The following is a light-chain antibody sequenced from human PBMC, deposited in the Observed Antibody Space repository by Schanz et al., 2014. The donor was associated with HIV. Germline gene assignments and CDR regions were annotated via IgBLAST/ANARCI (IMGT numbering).Light chain of an antibody. CDR1: SSNIGAGYD. CDR2: DNT. Sequence: QSLLTQPPSVSGAPGQRVTISCTGSSSNIGAGYDVHWYQLLPGTAPKLLIFDNTHRPSGVPARFSGSKSGSSASLAISGLRSEDEADYYCQSHDSRLSAWVFGGGTKLTVL. J-gene: IGLJ3*02. CDR3: QSHDSRLSAWV. V-gene: IGLV1-40*01.